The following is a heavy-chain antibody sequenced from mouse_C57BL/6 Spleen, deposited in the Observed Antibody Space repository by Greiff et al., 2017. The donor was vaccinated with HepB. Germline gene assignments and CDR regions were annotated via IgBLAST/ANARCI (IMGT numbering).Heavy chain of an antibody. Sequence: VHLVESGAELVKPGASVKLSCKASGYTFTEYTIHWVKQRSGQGLEWIGWFYPGSGSIKYNEKFKDKATLTADKSSSTVYMELSRLTSEDSAVYFCARHEEGAYSNYWYFDVWGTGTTVTVSS. D-gene: IGHD2-5*01. CDR3: ARHEEGAYSNYWYFDV. CDR1: GYTFTEYT. J-gene: IGHJ1*03. CDR2: FYPGSGSI. V-gene: IGHV1-62-2*01.